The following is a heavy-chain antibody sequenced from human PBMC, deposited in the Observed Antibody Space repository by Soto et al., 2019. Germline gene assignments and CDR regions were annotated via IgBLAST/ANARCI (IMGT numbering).Heavy chain of an antibody. D-gene: IGHD3-9*01. J-gene: IGHJ4*02. CDR3: ATSFDWSLYFGGGVYN. Sequence: GGSLRLSCVASGFTFNTHTMNWVRQAPGKRLEWVSSISSTGGSIFHADSVKGRFAISRDNPRNSVFLQMNSLRAEDTAVYYCATSFDWSLYFGGGVYNWGQRTQVTVSS. CDR2: ISSTGGSI. CDR1: GFTFNTHT. V-gene: IGHV3-21*01.